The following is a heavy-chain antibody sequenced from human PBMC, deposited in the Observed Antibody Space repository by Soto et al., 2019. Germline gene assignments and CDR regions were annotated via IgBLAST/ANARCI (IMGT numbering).Heavy chain of an antibody. J-gene: IGHJ6*02. D-gene: IGHD4-17*01. CDR3: ARALPSYNDYGDYDDYYYYYYGMDV. V-gene: IGHV3-30-3*01. CDR2: ILYDGSNK. CDR1: GFTISSYA. Sequence: PGGALRLSCAASGFTISSYAMHWVRQAPGKDLEGLAVILYDGSNKYYADSVKGRFTISRDNSKNTLYLQMNSLRAEDTAVYYCARALPSYNDYGDYDDYYYYYYGMDVWGQGTTVTVSS.